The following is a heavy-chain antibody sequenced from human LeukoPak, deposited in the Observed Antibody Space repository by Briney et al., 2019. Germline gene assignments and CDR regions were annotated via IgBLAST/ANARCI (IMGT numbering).Heavy chain of an antibody. V-gene: IGHV3-9*01. Sequence: PGRSLRLSCAASGFTFDDYAMHWVRQAPGKGLEWVSGISWNSGSIGYADSVKGRFTTSRDNAKNSLYLQMNSLRAEDTALYYCAKDLEVRGVTPTYFDYWGQGTLVTVSS. CDR3: AKDLEVRGVTPTYFDY. CDR1: GFTFDDYA. CDR2: ISWNSGSI. D-gene: IGHD3-10*01. J-gene: IGHJ4*02.